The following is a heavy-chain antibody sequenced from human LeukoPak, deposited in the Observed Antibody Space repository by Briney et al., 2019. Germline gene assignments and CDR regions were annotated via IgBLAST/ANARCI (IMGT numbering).Heavy chain of an antibody. CDR2: ISGSGGST. D-gene: IGHD3-22*01. CDR3: ANAIGPMIVVVDYYYGMDV. Sequence: PGGSLRLSCAASGFTFSSYAMSWVRQAPGKGLEWVSAISGSGGSTYYADSVKGRFTISRDNSKNTLYLQMNSLRAEDTAVYYRANAIGPMIVVVDYYYGMDVWGQGTTVTVSS. CDR1: GFTFSSYA. V-gene: IGHV3-23*01. J-gene: IGHJ6*02.